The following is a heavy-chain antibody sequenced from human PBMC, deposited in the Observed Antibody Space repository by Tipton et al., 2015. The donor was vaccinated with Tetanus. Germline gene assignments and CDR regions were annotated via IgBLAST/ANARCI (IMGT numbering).Heavy chain of an antibody. J-gene: IGHJ2*01. CDR2: IHNSGST. CDR3: ARVGIRWYFDI. Sequence: LRLSCAVSGYSISRGHWWAWIRQPPGKGLEWIGHIHNSGSTYYNPSLKSRVTVSVDTSKNQFSLTVNSVTDVDTAVYYCARVGIRWYFDIWGSGTLVTVSS. V-gene: IGHV4-28*01. D-gene: IGHD2-21*01. CDR1: GYSISRGHW.